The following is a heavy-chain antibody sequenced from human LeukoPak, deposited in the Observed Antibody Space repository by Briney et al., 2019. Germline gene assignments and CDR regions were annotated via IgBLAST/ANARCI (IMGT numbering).Heavy chain of an antibody. V-gene: IGHV1-18*01. CDR3: AGNLAAAEWFDP. J-gene: IGHJ5*02. CDR1: GYTFTSYG. D-gene: IGHD6-13*01. CDR2: ISAYNGNT. Sequence: ASVKVSCKASGYTFTSYGISWVRQAPGQGLEWMGWISAYNGNTNYAQKLQGRVTMTTDTSTSTAYMELRSLRSDDTAVYYCAGNLAAAEWFDPWGQGTLVTVSS.